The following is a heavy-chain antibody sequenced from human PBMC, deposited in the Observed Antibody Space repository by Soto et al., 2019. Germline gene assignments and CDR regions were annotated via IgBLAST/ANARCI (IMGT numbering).Heavy chain of an antibody. V-gene: IGHV5-10-1*01. D-gene: IGHD3-22*01. Sequence: PGESLKISCKGSGYSFAGYWITWVRQKPGKGLEWMGRIDPSDSQTYYSPSFRGHVTISATKSITTVFLQWSSLRASDAAMYYCARQIYDSDTGPNFQYYFDSWGQGTPVTVSS. CDR2: IDPSDSQT. CDR3: ARQIYDSDTGPNFQYYFDS. J-gene: IGHJ4*02. CDR1: GYSFAGYW.